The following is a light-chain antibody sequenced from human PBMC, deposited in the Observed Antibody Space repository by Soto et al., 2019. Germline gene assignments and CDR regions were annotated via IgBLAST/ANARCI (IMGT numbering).Light chain of an antibody. CDR2: TND. Sequence: QSVLTQTPSASESPGRRVTISCSGSSSNIGRNTVSWYQQLAGTAPKLLIYTNDQRPSGVPDRFSGSKSGTSASLAISGLQSEDDADYYCASWDDSLNGYLFGTATKATV. V-gene: IGLV1-44*01. CDR1: SSNIGRNT. CDR3: ASWDDSLNGYL. J-gene: IGLJ1*01.